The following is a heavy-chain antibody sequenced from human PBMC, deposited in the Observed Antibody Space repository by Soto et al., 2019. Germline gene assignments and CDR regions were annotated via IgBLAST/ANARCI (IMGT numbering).Heavy chain of an antibody. V-gene: IGHV3-23*01. D-gene: IGHD3-3*01. J-gene: IGHJ4*02. CDR3: AKDRHPDDRWDFDW. CDR1: GFTFQQYT. CDR2: IYGSAART. Sequence: EVQSLESGGDLVRPGTSLRLSCAGSGFTFQQYTMSWVRQAPGEGLEWVSSIYGSAARTFYADSVKGRFTISRDNSRNTVYLQMNNLRVEDTAVYYCAKDRHPDDRWDFDWWGRGTRVTVSS.